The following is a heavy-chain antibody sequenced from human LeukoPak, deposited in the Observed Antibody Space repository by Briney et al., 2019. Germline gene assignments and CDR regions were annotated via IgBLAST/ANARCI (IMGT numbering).Heavy chain of an antibody. D-gene: IGHD6-6*01. CDR2: IYYSGST. Sequence: PSETLSLTCTLSGGSISSYYWSWIRQPPGKGLEWVGYIYYSGSTNYNPSLKSRVTISVDTSKNQFSLKLGSVTAADTAVYYCARHGKGSSNYYYMDVWGKGTTVTVSS. V-gene: IGHV4-59*08. CDR1: GGSISSYY. J-gene: IGHJ6*03. CDR3: ARHGKGSSNYYYMDV.